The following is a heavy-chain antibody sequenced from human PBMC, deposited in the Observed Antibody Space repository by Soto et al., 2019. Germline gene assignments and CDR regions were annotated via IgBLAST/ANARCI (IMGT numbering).Heavy chain of an antibody. CDR1: GFSLDDYA. CDR3: AKSNMKRAYSGYDSPGY. J-gene: IGHJ4*02. CDR2: ISWNSGNI. Sequence: EVQLVESGGGLVQPGRSLRLSCAASGFSLDDYAMHWVRQVPGKGLEWVSGISWNSGNIGYAASVQVRFTISRDNAKNFLYLQTKSLRVDDTAIYYCAKSNMKRAYSGYDSPGYWGQGTLVTVS. D-gene: IGHD5-12*01. V-gene: IGHV3-9*01.